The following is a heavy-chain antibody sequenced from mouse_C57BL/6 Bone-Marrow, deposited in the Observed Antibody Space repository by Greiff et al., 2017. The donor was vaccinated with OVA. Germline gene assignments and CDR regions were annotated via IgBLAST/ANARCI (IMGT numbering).Heavy chain of an antibody. J-gene: IGHJ2*01. CDR3: ARPRTTVPFDY. CDR1: GYTFTSYW. V-gene: IGHV1-50*01. D-gene: IGHD1-1*01. Sequence: QVQLQQPGAELVKPGASVKLSCKASGYTFTSYWMQWVKQRPGQGLEWIGEIDPSDSYTNYNQKFKGKATLTVDTSSSTAYMQLSSLTSEDSAVYYCARPRTTVPFDYWGQGTTRTVSS. CDR2: IDPSDSYT.